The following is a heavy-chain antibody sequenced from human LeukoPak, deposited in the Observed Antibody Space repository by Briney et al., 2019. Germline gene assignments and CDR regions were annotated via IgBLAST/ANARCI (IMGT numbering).Heavy chain of an antibody. CDR1: GGSMSSGGYY. Sequence: SETLSLTCTVSGGSMSSGGYYWSWIRQHPGKGLEWIGYIYNSGSAYYNPSLKSRVTISIDTSKNQFSLKQSSVTAADTAVYFCARGNGDYAPVGHWGQGTLVTVSS. CDR2: IYNSGSA. V-gene: IGHV4-31*03. CDR3: ARGNGDYAPVGH. J-gene: IGHJ4*02. D-gene: IGHD4-17*01.